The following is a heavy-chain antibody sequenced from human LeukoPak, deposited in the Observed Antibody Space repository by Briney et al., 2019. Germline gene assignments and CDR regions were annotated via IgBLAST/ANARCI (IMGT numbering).Heavy chain of an antibody. CDR3: ARAAKDSSGYYHYYFDY. Sequence: SETLSLTCAVSGGSISSYYWSWIRQPPGKGLEWIGYIYYSGSTNYNPSLKSRVTISVDTSKNQFSLKLSSVTAADTAVYYCARAAKDSSGYYHYYFDYWGQGTLVTVSS. V-gene: IGHV4-59*01. J-gene: IGHJ4*02. CDR1: GGSISSYY. CDR2: IYYSGST. D-gene: IGHD3-22*01.